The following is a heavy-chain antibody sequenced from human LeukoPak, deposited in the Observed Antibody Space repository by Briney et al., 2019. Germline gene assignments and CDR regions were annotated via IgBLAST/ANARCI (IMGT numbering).Heavy chain of an antibody. CDR1: GGSISSSSYY. J-gene: IGHJ5*02. D-gene: IGHD5-18*01. CDR3: AVGYSSSGDWFDP. Sequence: SETLSLTCTVSGGSISSSSYYWGWIRQPPGKGLEWIGSIYYSGSNYYNPSLESRVTISVDTSKTQFSLKLSSLTAADTAVYYCAVGYSSSGDWFDPWGQGTLVTVSS. CDR2: IYYSGSN. V-gene: IGHV4-39*01.